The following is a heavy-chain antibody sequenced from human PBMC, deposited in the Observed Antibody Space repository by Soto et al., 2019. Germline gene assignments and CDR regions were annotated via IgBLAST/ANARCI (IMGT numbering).Heavy chain of an antibody. CDR1: GVSISSSNW. CDR2: IYHSGST. V-gene: IGHV4-4*02. Sequence: QVQLQESGPGLVKPSGTLSLTCAVSGVSISSSNWWRWVRQHPGKGLEWIGEIYHSGSTNYNPSLKSRVTISVNKSKNQFSLQLSSVTAADTAVDYCASLPATSDFDYWGQGTLVTVSS. CDR3: ASLPATSDFDY. D-gene: IGHD2-2*01. J-gene: IGHJ4*02.